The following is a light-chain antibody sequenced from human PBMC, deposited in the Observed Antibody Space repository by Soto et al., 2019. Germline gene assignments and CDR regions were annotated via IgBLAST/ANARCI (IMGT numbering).Light chain of an antibody. J-gene: IGLJ2*01. V-gene: IGLV2-11*01. CDR3: CSYANRVV. Sequence: QSALTQPRSVSGSPGQSVTISCTGTSSDVGGYNYVSWYQQHPGKAPKLMIYDVSKRPSGVPDRFSGSKSGNTASLTISGLQAEDEADYYCCSYANRVVFGGGTKVTVL. CDR1: SSDVGGYNY. CDR2: DVS.